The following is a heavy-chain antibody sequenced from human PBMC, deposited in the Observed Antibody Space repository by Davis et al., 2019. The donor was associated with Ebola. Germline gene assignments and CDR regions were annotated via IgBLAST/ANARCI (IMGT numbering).Heavy chain of an antibody. J-gene: IGHJ4*02. CDR2: IYTSGST. Sequence: SETLSLTCTVSGGSISSYYWSWIRQPAGKGLEWIGRIYTSGSTNYNPSLKSRVTMSVDTSKNQFSLKLSSVTAADTAVYYCAREALLWFGELFMETGFDYWGQGTLVTVSS. CDR1: GGSISSYY. V-gene: IGHV4-4*07. CDR3: AREALLWFGELFMETGFDY. D-gene: IGHD3-10*01.